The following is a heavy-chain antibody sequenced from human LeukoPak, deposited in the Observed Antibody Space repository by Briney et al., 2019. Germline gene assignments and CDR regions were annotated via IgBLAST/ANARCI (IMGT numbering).Heavy chain of an antibody. D-gene: IGHD3-10*01. CDR1: GYSISSGYY. Sequence: SETLSLTCTVSGYSISSGYYWGWIRQPPGKGLEWIGSIYHSGSTYYNPSLKSRVTISVDTSKNQFSLKLSSVTAADTAVYYCAREDGGYYGSGSYLDYWGQGTLVTVSS. CDR2: IYHSGST. CDR3: AREDGGYYGSGSYLDY. V-gene: IGHV4-38-2*02. J-gene: IGHJ4*02.